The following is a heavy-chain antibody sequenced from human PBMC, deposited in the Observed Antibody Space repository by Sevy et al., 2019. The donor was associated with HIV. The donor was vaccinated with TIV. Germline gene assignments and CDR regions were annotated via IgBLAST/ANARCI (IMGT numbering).Heavy chain of an antibody. CDR1: GVTFSGYA. V-gene: IGHV1-69*13. D-gene: IGHD6-13*01. Sequence: ASVKVSCKASGVTFSGYAINWVRQTPGQGLEWMGWIVPSFDISKYAQKFQGRVTFTADESTDTAYMKLSSLRSDDTAVYYCARPQRPSGYSSSGDAFDVWGQGTMVTVSS. CDR2: IVPSFDIS. CDR3: ARPQRPSGYSSSGDAFDV. J-gene: IGHJ3*01.